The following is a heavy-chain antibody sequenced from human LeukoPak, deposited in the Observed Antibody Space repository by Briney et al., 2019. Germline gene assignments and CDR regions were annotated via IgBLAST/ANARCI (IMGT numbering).Heavy chain of an antibody. V-gene: IGHV3-7*01. Sequence: GGSLRLSCAATGFTFSSYWMTWVRQAPGKGLEWVANIKRDCSEKYYVDSVKGRFIISRDNANNSLYLQMNTLRAEDTAVYYSARDVSSFDYWGQGTLVTVSS. CDR3: ARDVSSFDY. CDR2: IKRDCSEK. J-gene: IGHJ4*02. CDR1: GFTFSSYW. D-gene: IGHD2/OR15-2a*01.